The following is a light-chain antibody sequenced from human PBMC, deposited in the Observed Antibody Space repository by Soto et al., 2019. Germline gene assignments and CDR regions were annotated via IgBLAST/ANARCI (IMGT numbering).Light chain of an antibody. V-gene: IGLV2-23*01. CDR1: SSDVGSYNL. Sequence: QSALTQPASVSGSPGQSITISCTGTSSDVGSYNLVSWYQQHPGKAPKLMIYEGSKRPSGVSNRFSGSKSGNTASLTISGFQAEDEADYYCCSYAGSSIPYVFGTGTKLTVL. J-gene: IGLJ1*01. CDR2: EGS. CDR3: CSYAGSSIPYV.